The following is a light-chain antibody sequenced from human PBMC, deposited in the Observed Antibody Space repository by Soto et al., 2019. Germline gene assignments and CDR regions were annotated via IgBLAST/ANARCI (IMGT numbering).Light chain of an antibody. CDR2: AAS. V-gene: IGKV1-27*01. Sequence: DIRVTPSRLCLCASLVDRVTITCRASQGISNYLAWYQQKPGKVPKLLIYAASTLQSGVPSRFSGSGSGTDFTLTISSLQPEDFATYYCQQRNSYPLTFGGGTKVDIK. CDR3: QQRNSYPLT. CDR1: QGISNY. J-gene: IGKJ4*01.